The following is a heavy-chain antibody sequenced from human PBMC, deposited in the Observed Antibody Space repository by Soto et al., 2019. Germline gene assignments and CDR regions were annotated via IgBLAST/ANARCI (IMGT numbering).Heavy chain of an antibody. CDR3: AADRGYSSSWGYYYYYGMDV. CDR1: GFTFTSSA. CDR2: IVVGSGNT. J-gene: IGHJ6*02. D-gene: IGHD6-13*01. V-gene: IGHV1-58*01. Sequence: SVKVSCKASGFTFTSSAVQWVRQARGQRLEWIGWIVVGSGNTNYAQKFQERVTITRDMSTSTAYMELSSLRSEDTAVYYCAADRGYSSSWGYYYYYGMDVWGQGTTVTVS.